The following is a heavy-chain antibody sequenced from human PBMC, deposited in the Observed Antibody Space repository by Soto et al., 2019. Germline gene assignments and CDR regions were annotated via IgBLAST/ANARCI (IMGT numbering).Heavy chain of an antibody. J-gene: IGHJ5*02. CDR1: GGTFSSYA. CDR2: INAGNGTT. D-gene: IGHD3-10*01. V-gene: IGHV1-3*01. CDR3: ARSPYGSGSYYYGNWFDP. Sequence: ASVKVSCKASGGTFSSYAISWVRQAPGQMLEWMGWINAGNGTTKYSQKFQGRVTITRDTSASTAYMELSSLRSEDTAVYYCARSPYGSGSYYYGNWFDPWGQGTLVTVSS.